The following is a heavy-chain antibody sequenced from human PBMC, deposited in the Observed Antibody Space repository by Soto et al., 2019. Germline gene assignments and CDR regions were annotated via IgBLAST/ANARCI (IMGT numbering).Heavy chain of an antibody. CDR2: INHRGST. J-gene: IGHJ4*02. V-gene: IGHV4-34*01. Sequence: QVLLQQWGAGLLKPSETLSLTCAVYGGSFSTYYWSWIRQPPGKGLEWIGEINHRGSTNYNPSLKSRVTISVDTSKNQFSLKLSSVTAADWAVYFCARGLNWNYGAFDYWGQGTLVTVSS. D-gene: IGHD1-7*01. CDR1: GGSFSTYY. CDR3: ARGLNWNYGAFDY.